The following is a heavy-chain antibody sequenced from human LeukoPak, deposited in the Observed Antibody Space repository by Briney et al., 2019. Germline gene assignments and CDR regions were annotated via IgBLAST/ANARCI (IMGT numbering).Heavy chain of an antibody. J-gene: IGHJ4*02. CDR3: ARVGIVVRKYYFDY. CDR1: GGSFSGYY. CDR2: INHSGST. Sequence: SETLSLTCAVYGGSFSGYYWSWIRQPPGKGLEWIGEINHSGSTNYNPSLKSRVTISVDTSKNQFSLKLSSVTAADTAVYYCARVGIVVRKYYFDYWAREPWSPSPQ. V-gene: IGHV4-34*01. D-gene: IGHD2-2*01.